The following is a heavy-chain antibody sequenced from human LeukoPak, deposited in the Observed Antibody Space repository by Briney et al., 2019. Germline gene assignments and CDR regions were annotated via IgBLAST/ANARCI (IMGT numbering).Heavy chain of an antibody. D-gene: IGHD1-26*01. J-gene: IGHJ4*02. Sequence: GSLRLSCAASGFTFSSYAMHWVRQAPGKGLEYVSAISSNGGSTYYANSVKGRFTISRDNSKNTLYLQMGSLRAEDMAVYYCARRGGSYSYYFDYWGQGTLVTVSS. CDR1: GFTFSSYA. V-gene: IGHV3-64*01. CDR2: ISSNGGST. CDR3: ARRGGSYSYYFDY.